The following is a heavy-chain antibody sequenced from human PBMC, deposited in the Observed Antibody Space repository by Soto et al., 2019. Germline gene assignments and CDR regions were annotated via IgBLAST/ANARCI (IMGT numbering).Heavy chain of an antibody. CDR2: INHSGST. Sequence: PSETLSLTCAVYGGSFSGYYWSWIRQPPGKGLEWIGEINHSGSTNYNPSLKSRVTISVDTSKNQFSLKLSSVTAADTAVYYCARANIVVVVAATRGYYFDYWGQGTLVTVSS. CDR1: GGSFSGYY. D-gene: IGHD2-15*01. CDR3: ARANIVVVVAATRGYYFDY. J-gene: IGHJ4*02. V-gene: IGHV4-34*01.